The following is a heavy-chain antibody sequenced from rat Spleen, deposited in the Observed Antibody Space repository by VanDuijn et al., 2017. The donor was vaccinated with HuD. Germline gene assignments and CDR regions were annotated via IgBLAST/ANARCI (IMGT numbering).Heavy chain of an antibody. V-gene: IGHV5-46*01. J-gene: IGHJ1*01. D-gene: IGHD1-6*01. Sequence: EVQLVESGGGLVQPGRSMKLSCAASGFTFSNFPMAWVRQAPTKGLEWVASITNAGYSTYYPDSVKGRFTISRDNAQNTLYLQMNSLRSEDTATYFCTRMYTTDYYWYFDFWGPGTMVTVSS. CDR1: GFTFSNFP. CDR3: TRMYTTDYYWYFDF. CDR2: ITNAGYST.